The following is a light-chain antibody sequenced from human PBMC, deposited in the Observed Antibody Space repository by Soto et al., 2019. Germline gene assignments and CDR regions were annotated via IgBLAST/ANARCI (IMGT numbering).Light chain of an antibody. J-gene: IGKJ1*01. V-gene: IGKV4-1*01. Sequence: DIVMTQSPDSLAVSLGDRATINCESRQSVLYSPNNKNYLGWYQQRQGQPPKLXIYWASTRESGVPDRFSGSGSGTDFTLTISSLKAEDVEVYYCQQYYGSPPTFGQGTKVDIK. CDR1: QSVLYSPNNKNY. CDR3: QQYYGSPPT. CDR2: WAS.